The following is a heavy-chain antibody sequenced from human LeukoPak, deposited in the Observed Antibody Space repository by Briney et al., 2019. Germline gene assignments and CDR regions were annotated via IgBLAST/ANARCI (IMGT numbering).Heavy chain of an antibody. CDR2: ISGSDGST. V-gene: IGHV3-23*01. CDR3: ATKGYSYAKGY. Sequence: PGGSLRLSCAASGFTFSNYAMSWVRQAPGKGLEWVSAISGSDGSTYYADSVKGRFTISRDNSKNTLYLQMNSLRAEDTAVYYCATKGYSYAKGYWGQGTLVTVSS. D-gene: IGHD5-18*01. J-gene: IGHJ4*02. CDR1: GFTFSNYA.